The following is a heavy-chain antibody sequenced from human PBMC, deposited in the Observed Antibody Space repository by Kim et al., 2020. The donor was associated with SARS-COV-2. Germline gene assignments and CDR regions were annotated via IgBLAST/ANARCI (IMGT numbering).Heavy chain of an antibody. CDR2: IKSKTDGGIT. V-gene: IGHV3-15*01. CDR1: GFTFSNAW. J-gene: IGHJ6*02. Sequence: GGSLRLSCAASGFTFSNAWMSWVRQAPGKGLEWVGRIKSKTDGGITDYAAPVKGRFTISRDDSKNTLYLQMNSLKTEDTAVYYCTTEYYYDSSGYYSGSYYYYGMDVWGQGTTVTVSS. D-gene: IGHD3-22*01. CDR3: TTEYYYDSSGYYSGSYYYYGMDV.